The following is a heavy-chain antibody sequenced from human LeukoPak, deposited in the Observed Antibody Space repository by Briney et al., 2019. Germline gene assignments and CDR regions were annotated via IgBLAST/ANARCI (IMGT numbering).Heavy chain of an antibody. J-gene: IGHJ6*02. CDR2: IGGLGEST. V-gene: IGHV3-23*01. D-gene: IGHD3-9*01. CDR1: GFTFSRYA. Sequence: GRSLRLSCEASGFTFSRYAMTWVRQAPGKGLEWVSTIGGLGESTNYGDSVKGRFTISRDNSKNTLYLQMNNLRAEDTAVYYCAKDRDIILTGHGMDVWGQGTTVTVSS. CDR3: AKDRDIILTGHGMDV.